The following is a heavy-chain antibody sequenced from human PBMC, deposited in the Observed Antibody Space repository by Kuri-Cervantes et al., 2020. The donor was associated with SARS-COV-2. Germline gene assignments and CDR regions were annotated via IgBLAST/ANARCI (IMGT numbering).Heavy chain of an antibody. CDR2: IHHSGST. V-gene: IGHV4-34*01. CDR3: ASRSASLTELYYFDY. CDR1: GVSLSNHY. J-gene: IGHJ4*02. Sequence: SETLSLTCAVYGVSLSNHYWSWIRQSPGKGLEWIGEIHHSGSTYYNPSLKSRVTISVDTSKNQFSLKLSSVTAADTAVYYCASRSASLTELYYFDYWGQGTLVTVSS. D-gene: IGHD1-20*01.